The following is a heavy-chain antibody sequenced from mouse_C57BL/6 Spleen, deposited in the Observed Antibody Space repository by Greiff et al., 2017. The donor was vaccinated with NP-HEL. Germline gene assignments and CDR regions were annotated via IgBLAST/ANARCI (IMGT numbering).Heavy chain of an antibody. CDR1: GFTFSDYY. V-gene: IGHV5-16*01. J-gene: IGHJ2*01. CDR2: INYDGSST. Sequence: EVHLVESEGGLVQPGSSMKLSCTASGFTFSDYYMAWVRQVPEKGLEWVANINYDGSSTYYLDSLKSRFIISRDNAKNILYLQMSSLKSEDTATYYCARERGHYYGSSWGFDYWGQGTTLTVSS. CDR3: ARERGHYYGSSWGFDY. D-gene: IGHD1-1*01.